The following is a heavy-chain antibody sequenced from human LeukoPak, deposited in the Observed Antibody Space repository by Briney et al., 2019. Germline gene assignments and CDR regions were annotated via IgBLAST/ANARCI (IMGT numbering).Heavy chain of an antibody. CDR2: ISYDGSNK. CDR1: GFTFSSYG. CDR3: ARDQGTSTTAPKRKGRFDP. D-gene: IGHD1-1*01. Sequence: GRSLRLSCAASGFTFSSYGMHWVRQAPGKGLEWVAVISYDGSNKYYADSVKGRFTISRDNSKNTLYLQMNSLRAEDTAVYYCARDQGTSTTAPKRKGRFDPWGQGTLVTVSS. V-gene: IGHV3-30*03. J-gene: IGHJ5*02.